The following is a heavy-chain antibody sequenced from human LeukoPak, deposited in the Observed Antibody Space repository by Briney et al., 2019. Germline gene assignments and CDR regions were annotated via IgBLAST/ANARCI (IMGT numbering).Heavy chain of an antibody. Sequence: PSETLSLTCAVSGGSISSGGYSWSWIRQPPGKGLEWIGYIYHSGSTYYNPSLKSRVTISVDTSKNQFSLKLSPVTAADTAVYYCATYYYDSSGYYYFDYWGQGTLVTVSS. CDR1: GGSISSGGYS. J-gene: IGHJ4*02. D-gene: IGHD3-22*01. CDR3: ATYYYDSSGYYYFDY. V-gene: IGHV4-30-2*02. CDR2: IYHSGST.